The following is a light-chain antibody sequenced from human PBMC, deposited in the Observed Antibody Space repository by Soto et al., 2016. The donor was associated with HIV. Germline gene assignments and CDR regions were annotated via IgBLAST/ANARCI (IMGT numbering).Light chain of an antibody. Sequence: SSELTQDPAVSVALGQTVRITCQGDSLRKFYASWYQQKPGQAPVLVIFGKNNRPSGIPDRFSGSNSVNXASLTITGAQAEDEADYYCNSRDSRDNHNYVFGTGTKVT. CDR1: SLRKFY. V-gene: IGLV3-19*01. CDR2: GKN. J-gene: IGLJ1*01. CDR3: NSRDSRDNHNYV.